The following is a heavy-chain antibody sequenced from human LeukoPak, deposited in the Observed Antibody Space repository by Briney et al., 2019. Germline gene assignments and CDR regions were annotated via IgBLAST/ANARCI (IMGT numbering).Heavy chain of an antibody. D-gene: IGHD3-22*01. CDR1: GYSFTSHC. Sequence: GESLKISCKGSGYSFTSHCIGWVRQMPGKGLEWMGIIYPGDSETRYSPSFRGQVTISADKSISTAYLQWSSLKASDTAMYYCARRYYYDSSGYYLAHDAFDIWGQGTMVTVSS. CDR2: IYPGDSET. CDR3: ARRYYYDSSGYYLAHDAFDI. V-gene: IGHV5-51*01. J-gene: IGHJ3*02.